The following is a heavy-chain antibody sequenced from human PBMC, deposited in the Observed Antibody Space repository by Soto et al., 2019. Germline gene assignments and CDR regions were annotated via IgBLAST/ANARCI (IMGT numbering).Heavy chain of an antibody. CDR1: GYTFTGYH. V-gene: IGHV1-2*04. CDR2: INPNIGGT. CDR3: ARGSIAAAGVFDY. J-gene: IGHJ4*02. D-gene: IGHD6-13*01. Sequence: GASMKVSCKASGYTFTGYHIHRVRQAPGQRLEWMGWINPNIGGTNYAQKFQGWVTMTRDTSISTAYMELSRRRSDDTAVYYCARGSIAAAGVFDYWGQGTLVTVS.